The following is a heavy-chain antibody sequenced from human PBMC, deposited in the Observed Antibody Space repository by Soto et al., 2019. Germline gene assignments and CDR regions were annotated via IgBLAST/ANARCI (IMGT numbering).Heavy chain of an antibody. CDR3: AREGSYYFDSRIDY. CDR1: EYTFANHF. Sequence: QVRLVQSGAEVKKPGDSVSVSCKAPEYTFANHFIHWVRQAPGQGLEWMGIVNPSGGPTRYTQKFQGRVTMTRDTSTSTVYTVLSSLTSADTAVYYCAREGSYYFDSRIDYWGQGTLVTVSS. D-gene: IGHD3-10*01. J-gene: IGHJ4*02. CDR2: VNPSGGPT. V-gene: IGHV1-46*01.